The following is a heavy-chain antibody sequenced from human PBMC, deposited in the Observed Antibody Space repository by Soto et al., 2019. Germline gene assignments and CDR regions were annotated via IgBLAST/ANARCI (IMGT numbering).Heavy chain of an antibody. Sequence: ASVKVSCKVSGGTFSSYAISWVRQAPGQGLEWMGGIIPIFGTANYAQKFQGRVTITADESTSTAYMELSSLRSEDTAVYYCARVGRSIAARPFAFDIWGQGTMVTVSS. CDR1: GGTFSSYA. CDR3: ARVGRSIAARPFAFDI. D-gene: IGHD6-6*01. V-gene: IGHV1-69*13. CDR2: IIPIFGTA. J-gene: IGHJ3*02.